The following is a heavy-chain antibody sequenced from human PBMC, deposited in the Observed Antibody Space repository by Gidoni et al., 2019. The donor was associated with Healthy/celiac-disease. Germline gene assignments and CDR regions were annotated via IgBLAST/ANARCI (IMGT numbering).Heavy chain of an antibody. CDR1: GYTFTGYY. V-gene: IGHV1-2*06. CDR2: INPNSGGT. Sequence: QVQLVQSAAEVKKHGASVKVSCKASGYTFTGYYLHRVRQAPGQGREWMGRINPNSGGTNYAQKLQGRVTMTRDTSISTAYMELSRLRSDDTAVYYCARGTLSTASPAAIVDYYYMDVWGKGTTVTVSS. J-gene: IGHJ6*03. D-gene: IGHD2-2*01. CDR3: ARGTLSTASPAAIVDYYYMDV.